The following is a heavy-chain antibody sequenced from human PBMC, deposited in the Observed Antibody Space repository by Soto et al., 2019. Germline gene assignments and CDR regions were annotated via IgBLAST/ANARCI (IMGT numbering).Heavy chain of an antibody. J-gene: IGHJ4*02. CDR1: GFSFDDFV. D-gene: IGHD2-21*02. CDR2: VSWNSGAK. Sequence: GGSLRLSCVASGFSFDDFVMNWVRQRPGKGLEWVSSVSWNSGAKLYADSVKGRFAVSRDSAKKSVYLQMNSLRPDDTAFYYCAKGVATAVPALDYWGQGTLVTVSS. V-gene: IGHV3-9*01. CDR3: AKGVATAVPALDY.